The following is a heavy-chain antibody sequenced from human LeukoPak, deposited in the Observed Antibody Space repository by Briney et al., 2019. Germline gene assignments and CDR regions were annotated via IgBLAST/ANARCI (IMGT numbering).Heavy chain of an antibody. V-gene: IGHV3-21*01. Sequence: GGSLRLSCAASGFSFSSYSMNWVRQAPGKGLEWVSSISTSSSYIYYADSMKGRFTISRDNAKNSLYLQMNSLRAEDTAVYYCAELGITMIGGVWGKGTTVTISS. CDR3: AELGITMIGGV. J-gene: IGHJ6*04. CDR2: ISTSSSYI. CDR1: GFSFSSYS. D-gene: IGHD3-10*02.